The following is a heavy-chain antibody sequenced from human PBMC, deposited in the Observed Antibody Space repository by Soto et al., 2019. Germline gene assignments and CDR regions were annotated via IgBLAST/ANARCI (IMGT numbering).Heavy chain of an antibody. CDR1: GYTFSSYG. J-gene: IGHJ5*02. D-gene: IGHD2-15*01. V-gene: IGHV1-18*01. CDR3: ARVVVAATNWFDP. CDR2: ISAYSGYT. Sequence: QVQLVQSGAEVKKPGASVKVSCKASGYTFSSYGISWVRQAPGQGLEWMGWISAYSGYTNYAQKLQDRVTMTTDTSTSTVYMELRSLRSDDTAVYYCARVVVAATNWFDPWGQGTLVTVSS.